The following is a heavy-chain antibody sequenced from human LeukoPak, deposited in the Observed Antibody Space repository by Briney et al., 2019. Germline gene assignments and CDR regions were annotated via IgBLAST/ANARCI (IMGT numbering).Heavy chain of an antibody. CDR2: IIPIFGTA. D-gene: IGHD1-1*01. CDR1: GGTLSSYA. CDR3: ARGGVNYWNPRY. Sequence: GSSVKVSCKASGGTLSSYAISWVRQAPGQGLEWMGGIIPIFGTANYAQKFQGRVTITTDESTSTAYMELNSLRSGDTPVFYCARGGVNYWNPRYWGQGTLVTVSS. J-gene: IGHJ4*02. V-gene: IGHV1-69*05.